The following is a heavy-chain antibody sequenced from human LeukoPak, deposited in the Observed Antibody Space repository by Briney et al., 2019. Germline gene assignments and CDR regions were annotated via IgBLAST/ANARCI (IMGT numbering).Heavy chain of an antibody. CDR1: GFTFSSYG. CDR2: ISSSSSTI. V-gene: IGHV3-48*01. CDR3: ARVGDYYMDV. Sequence: GGSLRLSCAASGFTFSSYGMNWVRQAPGKGLEWVSYISSSSSTIDYADSVKGRFTISRDNAKNSLYLQMNSLRAEDTAVYYCARVGDYYMDVWAKGTTVTVS. J-gene: IGHJ6*03.